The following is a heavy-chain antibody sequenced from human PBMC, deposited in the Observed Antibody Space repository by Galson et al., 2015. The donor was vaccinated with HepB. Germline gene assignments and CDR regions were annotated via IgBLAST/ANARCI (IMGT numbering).Heavy chain of an antibody. V-gene: IGHV3-21*01. CDR2: ISRSSTYI. CDR3: GSGLSTSFIDY. J-gene: IGHJ4*02. Sequence: SLRLPCAASGLSFSNYSMYWVRQAPGRGLEWLSSISRSSTYIYDADSVKGRFTISRDNAKNSLYLQMSSLRAEDTAIYYCGSGLSTSFIDYWGKGILVTVSS. D-gene: IGHD6-6*01. CDR1: GLSFSNYS.